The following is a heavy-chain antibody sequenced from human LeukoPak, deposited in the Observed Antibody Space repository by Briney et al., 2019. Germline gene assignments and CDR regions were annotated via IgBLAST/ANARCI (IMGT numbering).Heavy chain of an antibody. CDR2: INAYNGNT. J-gene: IGHJ3*02. D-gene: IGHD6-13*01. CDR1: GYTFTSYG. V-gene: IGHV1-18*01. Sequence: ASVKVSCKASGYTFTSYGISWVRQAPGQGLEWMGWINAYNGNTNYAQKLQGRVTMTTDTSTSTAYMELRSLRSDDAAVYYCARELLGIAAAGTRDAFDIWGQGTMVTVSS. CDR3: ARELLGIAAAGTRDAFDI.